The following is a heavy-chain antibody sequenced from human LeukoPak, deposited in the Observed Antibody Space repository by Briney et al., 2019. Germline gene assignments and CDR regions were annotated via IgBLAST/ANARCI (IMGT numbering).Heavy chain of an antibody. V-gene: IGHV5-51*01. D-gene: IGHD3-10*01. Sequence: GESLKISCKGSGYSFTSYWIGWVRQMPGKGLEWMGIIYPGDSDTRYSPSFQGQVTISADKSLSTAYLQWSSLKASDTAMYYCARLSPSHGEPSHYYGMDVWGQGTTVTVSS. CDR1: GYSFTSYW. J-gene: IGHJ6*02. CDR3: ARLSPSHGEPSHYYGMDV. CDR2: IYPGDSDT.